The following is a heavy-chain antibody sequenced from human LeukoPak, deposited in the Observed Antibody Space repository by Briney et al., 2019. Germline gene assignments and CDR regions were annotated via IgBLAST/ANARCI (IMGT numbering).Heavy chain of an antibody. CDR1: GYSISSGYY. CDR3: ARHPHIAAAYGY. J-gene: IGHJ4*02. V-gene: IGHV4-38-2*01. CDR2: IYHSGST. Sequence: PSETLSLTCAVSGYSISSGYYWGWIRPPPGKGLEWIGSIYHSGSTYYNPSLKSRVTISVDTSKNQFSLKLSSVTAADTAVYYCARHPHIAAAYGYWGQGTLVTVSS. D-gene: IGHD6-13*01.